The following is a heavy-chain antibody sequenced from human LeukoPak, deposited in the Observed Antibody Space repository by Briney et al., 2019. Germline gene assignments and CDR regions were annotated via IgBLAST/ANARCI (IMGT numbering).Heavy chain of an antibody. Sequence: PGGSLRLSCAASGFTLSSYSMNWVRQAPGKGLEWVSYISSSSSTIYYADSVKGRVTISRDNAKNSLYLQMNSLRDGDAAVYYCARDLATGYSYGGTDLKRWGQGTLVTVSS. CDR3: ARDLATGYSYGGTDLKR. CDR1: GFTLSSYS. J-gene: IGHJ4*02. CDR2: ISSSSSTI. D-gene: IGHD5-18*01. V-gene: IGHV3-48*02.